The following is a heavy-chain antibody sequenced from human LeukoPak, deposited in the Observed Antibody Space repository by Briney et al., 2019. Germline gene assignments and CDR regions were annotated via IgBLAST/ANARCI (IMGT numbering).Heavy chain of an antibody. CDR2: ISAYNGNT. V-gene: IGHV1-18*01. D-gene: IGHD2-15*01. J-gene: IGHJ3*02. CDR3: ATRSVVVAATADAFDI. CDR1: GYTFTSYG. Sequence: EASVKVSCKASGYTFTSYGISWVRQAPGQGLEWMGWISAYNGNTNYAQKLQGRVTMTTDTSTSTAYMELRSLRSDDTAVYYCATRSVVVAATADAFDIWGQGTMVTVSS.